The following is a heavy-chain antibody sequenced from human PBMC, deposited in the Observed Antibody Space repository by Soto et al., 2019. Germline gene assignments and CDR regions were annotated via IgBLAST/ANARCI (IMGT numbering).Heavy chain of an antibody. V-gene: IGHV4-34*01. Sequence: SETLSLTCAVYGGSFSGYYWSWIRQPPGKGLEWIGEINHSGSTNYNPSLKSRVTISVDTSKNQFSLKLSSVTAADTAVYYCARGDSGTAVWGGYYTFDYWGQGTLVTVSS. J-gene: IGHJ4*02. CDR2: INHSGST. D-gene: IGHD3-3*01. CDR3: ARGDSGTAVWGGYYTFDY. CDR1: GGSFSGYY.